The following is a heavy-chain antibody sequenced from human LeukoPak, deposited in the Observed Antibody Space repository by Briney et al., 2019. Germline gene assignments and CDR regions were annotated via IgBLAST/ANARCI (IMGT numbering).Heavy chain of an antibody. J-gene: IGHJ4*02. Sequence: PGRSLRLSCAASGFTFSSYGMHWVRQAPGTGLEWVAVIWYDGSNKYYADSVKGRFTISRDNSKNTLYLQMNSLRAEDTAVYYCARDPNYYYDSSGYPSGDYWGQGTLVTVSS. V-gene: IGHV3-33*01. D-gene: IGHD3-22*01. CDR1: GFTFSSYG. CDR2: IWYDGSNK. CDR3: ARDPNYYYDSSGYPSGDY.